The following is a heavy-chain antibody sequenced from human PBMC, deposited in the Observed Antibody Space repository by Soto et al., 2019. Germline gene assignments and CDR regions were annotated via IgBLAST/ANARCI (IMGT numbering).Heavy chain of an antibody. CDR2: INTYNANP. CDR1: GYTFTLDG. Sequence: SVKVSCKASGYTFTLDGISWVRQATGQGLEWMGRINTYNANPQYAQSLQGRVTVTKDTSTTTVDMELTSLTSDDTAVYYCARDRGPFLLGTLSSYYFDNWGRGTLVTVSS. CDR3: ARDRGPFLLGTLSSYYFDN. D-gene: IGHD7-27*01. V-gene: IGHV1-18*01. J-gene: IGHJ4*02.